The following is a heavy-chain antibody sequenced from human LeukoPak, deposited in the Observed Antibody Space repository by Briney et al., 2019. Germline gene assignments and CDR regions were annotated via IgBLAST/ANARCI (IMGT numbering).Heavy chain of an antibody. CDR2: INPSGGST. D-gene: IGHD2-2*01. Sequence: ASVKVSCKASGYTFTSYYMHWVRQAPGQGLEWMGIINPSGGSTSYAQKFQGRVTMTRDTSTSTVYMELSSLRSDDTAVYYCARRYCSSTSCSVHYFDYWGQGTLVTVSS. CDR1: GYTFTSYY. J-gene: IGHJ4*02. CDR3: ARRYCSSTSCSVHYFDY. V-gene: IGHV1-46*01.